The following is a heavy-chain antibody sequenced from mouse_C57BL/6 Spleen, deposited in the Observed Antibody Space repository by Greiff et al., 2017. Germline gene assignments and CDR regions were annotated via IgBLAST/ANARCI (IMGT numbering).Heavy chain of an antibody. J-gene: IGHJ3*01. Sequence: VQLQQSGPELVKPGASVKISCKASGYTFTDYYMNWVKQSHGKSLEWIGDINPNNGGTSYNQKFKGKATLTVDKSSSTAYMELRSLTSEDSAVYYCARPHYYGSSYWFAYWGQGTLVTVSA. V-gene: IGHV1-26*01. CDR1: GYTFTDYY. CDR3: ARPHYYGSSYWFAY. CDR2: INPNNGGT. D-gene: IGHD1-1*01.